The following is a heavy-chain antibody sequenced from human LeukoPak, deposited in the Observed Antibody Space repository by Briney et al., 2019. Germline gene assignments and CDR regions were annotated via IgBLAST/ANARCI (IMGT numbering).Heavy chain of an antibody. CDR1: GYTFTGYY. CDR3: ARVSVVMVYAIDY. CDR2: INPNSGGT. D-gene: IGHD2-8*01. Sequence: GASVKVFCKASGYTFTGYYMHWVRQAPGQGLEWMGWINPNSGGTNYAQKFQGRVTMTRDTSISTAYMELSRLRSDDTAVYYCARVSVVMVYAIDYWGQGTLVTVSS. V-gene: IGHV1-2*02. J-gene: IGHJ4*02.